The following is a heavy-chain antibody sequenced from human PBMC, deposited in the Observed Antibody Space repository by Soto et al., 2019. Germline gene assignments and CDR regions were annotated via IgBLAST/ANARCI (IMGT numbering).Heavy chain of an antibody. CDR3: AAVDPRGYSYGYYYYYGMDV. J-gene: IGHJ6*02. Sequence: SVKVSCRASGFTFTSSAVQWVRQARGQRLEWIGWIVVGSGNTNYAQKFQERVTITRDMSTSTAYMELSSLRSEDTAVYYCAAVDPRGYSYGYYYYYGMDVWGQGTTVTSP. CDR2: IVVGSGNT. CDR1: GFTFTSSA. V-gene: IGHV1-58*01. D-gene: IGHD5-18*01.